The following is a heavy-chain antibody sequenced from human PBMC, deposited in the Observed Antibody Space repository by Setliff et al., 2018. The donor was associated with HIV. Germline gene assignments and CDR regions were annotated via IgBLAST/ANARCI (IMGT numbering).Heavy chain of an antibody. CDR2: MNPNSGNT. D-gene: IGHD3-3*01. CDR1: GYTFTSYD. CDR3: ARGLRFLEWLSRDNWFDP. V-gene: IGHV1-8*03. J-gene: IGHJ5*02. Sequence: ASVKVSCKASGYTFTSYDINWVRQATGQGLEWMGWMNPNSGNTGYAQKFQGRVTITRNTSISTAYMELSSLSSEDTAVYYCARGLRFLEWLSRDNWFDPWGQGTLVTVSS.